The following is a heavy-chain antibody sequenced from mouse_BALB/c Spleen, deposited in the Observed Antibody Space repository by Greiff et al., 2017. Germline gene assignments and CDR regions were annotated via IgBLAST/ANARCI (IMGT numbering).Heavy chain of an antibody. Sequence: QVQLQQSGPELVKPGASVKISCKASGYAFSSSWMNWVKQRPGQGLEWIGRIYPGDGDTNYNGKFKGKATLTADKSSSTAYMQLSSLTSVDSAVYFCARSTTGGFAYWGQGTLVTVSA. D-gene: IGHD1-1*01. J-gene: IGHJ3*01. V-gene: IGHV1-82*01. CDR2: IYPGDGDT. CDR1: GYAFSSSW. CDR3: ARSTTGGFAY.